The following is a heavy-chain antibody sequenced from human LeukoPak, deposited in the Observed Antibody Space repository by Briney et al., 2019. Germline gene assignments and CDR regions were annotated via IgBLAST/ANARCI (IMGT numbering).Heavy chain of an antibody. V-gene: IGHV3-15*07. CDR2: IKSNTNGGTT. Sequence: GGSLRLSCAGSGFSLSSAWMNWVRQAPGKGLEWVGLIKSNTNGGTTAYAAPVKGRFTISRDDSKNTLYLQMDSLKTEDTGVYYCTTEYWGSNYWGQGTLVTVSS. J-gene: IGHJ4*02. CDR3: TTEYWGSNY. CDR1: GFSLSSAW. D-gene: IGHD7-27*01.